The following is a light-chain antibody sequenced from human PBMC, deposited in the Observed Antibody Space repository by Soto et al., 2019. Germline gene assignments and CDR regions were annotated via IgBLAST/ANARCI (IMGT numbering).Light chain of an antibody. J-gene: IGKJ5*01. CDR2: AAS. CDR3: QQLDTYPT. Sequence: DIQMTQYPSTLSESVAARVTITCRASQDISSYLAWYQQTPGKAPKLLIYAASTLQSGVPPMFSGSGSGTEFTLTISSLQPEDFATYYCQQLDTYPTCGQGTRREIK. CDR1: QDISSY. V-gene: IGKV1-9*01.